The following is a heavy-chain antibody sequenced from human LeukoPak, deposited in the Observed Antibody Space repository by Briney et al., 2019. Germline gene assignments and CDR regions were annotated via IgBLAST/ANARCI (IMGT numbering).Heavy chain of an antibody. CDR3: ARLGGLLWFGELLSDFDY. V-gene: IGHV5-51*01. CDR2: IYPGDSDT. J-gene: IGHJ4*02. D-gene: IGHD3-10*01. Sequence: GESLKISCKGSGYSFTSYWIGWVRQMPGKGLEWMGIIYPGDSDTRYSPSFQGQVTISADKSISTAYLQWSGLKASDTAMYYCARLGGLLWFGELLSDFDYWGQGTLVTVSS. CDR1: GYSFTSYW.